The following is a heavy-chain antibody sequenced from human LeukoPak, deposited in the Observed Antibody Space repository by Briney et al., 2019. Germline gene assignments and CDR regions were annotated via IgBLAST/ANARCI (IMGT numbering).Heavy chain of an antibody. D-gene: IGHD3-3*01. J-gene: IGHJ5*02. CDR2: IYHSGST. CDR1: GGSISSSNW. Sequence: SETLSLTCAVSGGSISSSNWWSWVRQPPGKGLEWLGEIYHSGSTNYNPSLKSRVTISVDTSKNQFSLKLSSVTAADTAVYYCARKTDFWSGYFIEDWFDPWGQGTLVTVSS. V-gene: IGHV4-4*02. CDR3: ARKTDFWSGYFIEDWFDP.